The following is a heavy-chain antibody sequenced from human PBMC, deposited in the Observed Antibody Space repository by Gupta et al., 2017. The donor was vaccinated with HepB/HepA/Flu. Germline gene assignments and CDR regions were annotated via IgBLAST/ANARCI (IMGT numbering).Heavy chain of an antibody. CDR3: AKGADRGSNYYFDY. Sequence: EVHLVESGGGLVQPGRSLRLACGVSGFNLDDYAMNCVRQAPGKGLEWVAGITWDSGNIGYADSVKGRFTISRDNAKDSLYLQMNSLRTEDMALYYCAKGADRGSNYYFDYWGQGTRVTVSS. CDR1: GFNLDDYA. CDR2: ITWDSGNI. V-gene: IGHV3-9*03. D-gene: IGHD5-24*01. J-gene: IGHJ4*02.